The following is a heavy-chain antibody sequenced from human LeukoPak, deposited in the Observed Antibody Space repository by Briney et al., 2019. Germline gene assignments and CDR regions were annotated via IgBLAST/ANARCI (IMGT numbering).Heavy chain of an antibody. CDR3: AKTGTMAAAGFDY. J-gene: IGHJ4*02. V-gene: IGHV3-21*01. CDR2: ISSSRSYI. CDR1: GFTFSSYS. D-gene: IGHD1-14*01. Sequence: NPGGSLRLSCAASGFTFSSYSMNWVRQAPGKGLEWVSSISSSRSYIYYADSVKGRFTISRDNAKNSLYLQMNSLRAEDTAVYYCAKTGTMAAAGFDYWGQGTLVTVSS.